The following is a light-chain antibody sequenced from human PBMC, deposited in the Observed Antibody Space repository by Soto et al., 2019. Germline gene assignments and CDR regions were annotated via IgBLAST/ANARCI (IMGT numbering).Light chain of an antibody. CDR3: QQYNNWPSSLT. Sequence: EIVMTQSPATLSVSPGERATLSCRASQSVSSNLAWYQQKPGQAPRLLIYGASTRATGIPASFSGSGSGTEFTLTISSLQSEDFAVYYCQQYNNWPSSLTFGGGTKVEIK. CDR2: GAS. V-gene: IGKV3-15*01. CDR1: QSVSSN. J-gene: IGKJ4*01.